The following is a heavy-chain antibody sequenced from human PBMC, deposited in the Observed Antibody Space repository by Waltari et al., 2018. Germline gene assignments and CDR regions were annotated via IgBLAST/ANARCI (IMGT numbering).Heavy chain of an antibody. D-gene: IGHD2-15*01. CDR1: GFIFTVYP. Sequence: DVQLVESGGGLVQPGGSLRLSCATSGFIFTVYPMNWVRQAPGKGLEWVSFINSDGTTTHYADSVKGRFTISRDNAKSSLYLQMNNLGVEDSAVYYCVRDKGSSSWHAFDSWGQGTLVTVSS. CDR2: INSDGTTT. CDR3: VRDKGSSSWHAFDS. J-gene: IGHJ4*02. V-gene: IGHV3-48*01.